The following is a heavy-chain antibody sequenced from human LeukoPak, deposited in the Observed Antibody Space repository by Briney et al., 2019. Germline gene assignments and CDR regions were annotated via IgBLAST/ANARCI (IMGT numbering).Heavy chain of an antibody. CDR1: GGSFSGYY. J-gene: IGHJ4*02. V-gene: IGHV4-59*08. CDR3: ARQHVTIFGVVTSNTFDY. Sequence: SETLSLTCAVYGGSFSGYYWSWIRQPPGKGLEWIGYIYYSGSTNYNPSLKSRVTISVDTSKNQFSLKLSSVTAADTAVYYCARQHVTIFGVVTSNTFDYWGQGTLVTVSS. D-gene: IGHD3-3*01. CDR2: IYYSGST.